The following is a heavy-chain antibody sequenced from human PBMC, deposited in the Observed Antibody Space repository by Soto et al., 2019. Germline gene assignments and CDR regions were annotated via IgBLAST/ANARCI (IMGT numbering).Heavy chain of an antibody. Sequence: GGSLRLSCAASGFTFSSYWMHWVRQAPGKGLVWVSRINRDGSSTSYADSARGRVTISRDNAKNTLYLQVNGLRAADTAVYYCARLGSGYSGYDWDYWGQGTLVTVSS. CDR2: INRDGSST. CDR1: GFTFSSYW. CDR3: ARLGSGYSGYDWDY. V-gene: IGHV3-74*01. J-gene: IGHJ4*02. D-gene: IGHD5-12*01.